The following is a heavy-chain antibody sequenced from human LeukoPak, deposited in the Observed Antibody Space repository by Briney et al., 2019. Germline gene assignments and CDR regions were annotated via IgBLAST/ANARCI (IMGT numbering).Heavy chain of an antibody. Sequence: GGSLRLSCAASGFTFSNYWMSWVRQAPGKGLEWVANMKQDGSETYYVDSVKGRFTISRDNAKNSLYLQINSLRAEDTAVYYCARDKIVGATHFDYWGQGALVTVSS. J-gene: IGHJ4*02. CDR3: ARDKIVGATHFDY. CDR2: MKQDGSET. D-gene: IGHD1-26*01. CDR1: GFTFSNYW. V-gene: IGHV3-7*01.